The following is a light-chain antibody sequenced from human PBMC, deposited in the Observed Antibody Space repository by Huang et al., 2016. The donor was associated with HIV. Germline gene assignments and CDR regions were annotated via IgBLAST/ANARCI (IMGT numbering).Light chain of an antibody. J-gene: IGKJ2*01. CDR2: GAS. Sequence: EIVLTQSPGTLSLSLGERATPACRASHSVDSNSLALYHQKPGQAPRLLIYGASRRATGIPDRVSGSGSGTVFTLTISRLEPEDFAVYYCQHHAGSSYTVGQGTKVEIK. CDR1: HSVDSNS. V-gene: IGKV3-20*01. CDR3: QHHAGSSYT.